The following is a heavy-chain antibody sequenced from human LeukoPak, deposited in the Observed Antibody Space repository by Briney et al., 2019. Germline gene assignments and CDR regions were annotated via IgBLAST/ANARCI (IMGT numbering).Heavy chain of an antibody. CDR3: AREAGIAAAGPFDY. V-gene: IGHV1-69*04. D-gene: IGHD6-13*01. Sequence: SVKVSCKASGGTFSSYAISWVRQAPGQGLEWMGRIIPILGIANYAQKFQGRVTITADKSTSTAYMELSSLGSEDTAVYYCAREAGIAAAGPFDYWGQGTLVTVSS. CDR1: GGTFSSYA. J-gene: IGHJ4*02. CDR2: IIPILGIA.